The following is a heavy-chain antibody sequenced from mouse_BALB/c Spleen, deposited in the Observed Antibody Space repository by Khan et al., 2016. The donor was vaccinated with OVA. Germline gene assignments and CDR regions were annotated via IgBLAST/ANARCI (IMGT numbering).Heavy chain of an antibody. V-gene: IGHV2-6-1*01. CDR1: GFSLTSYG. Sequence: QVQLKESGPGLVAPSQSLSITCTISGFSLTSYGVHWLRQPPGKGLEWLVVIWSDGSTASNSALKSRLSISKDNSKSQAFLKMNSLQTDDTAMYXCARQPYYHYYVMDYWGQGTSVTVSS. D-gene: IGHD2-10*01. CDR3: ARQPYYHYYVMDY. CDR2: IWSDGST. J-gene: IGHJ4*01.